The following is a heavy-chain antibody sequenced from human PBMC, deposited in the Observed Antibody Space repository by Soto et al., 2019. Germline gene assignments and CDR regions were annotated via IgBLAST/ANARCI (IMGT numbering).Heavy chain of an antibody. Sequence: QITLKKSGPTLVKPTQTLTLTCTFSGFSLSTSGVGVGWIRQPPGKALEWLALIYWDDDKRYSPSLKSRLTISKDTSKNQMVLTMTNMYPVDTATYYCAHSRDGYKGGWFDPWGQGTLVTVSS. V-gene: IGHV2-5*02. CDR3: AHSRDGYKGGWFDP. CDR1: GFSLSTSGVG. CDR2: IYWDDDK. J-gene: IGHJ5*01. D-gene: IGHD5-12*01.